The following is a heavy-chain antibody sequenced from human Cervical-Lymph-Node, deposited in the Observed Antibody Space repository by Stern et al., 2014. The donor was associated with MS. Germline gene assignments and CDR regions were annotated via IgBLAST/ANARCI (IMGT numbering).Heavy chain of an antibody. CDR1: GYIFTNYA. J-gene: IGHJ5*02. CDR2: INAGKGNT. CDR3: AREQMVYASGGDWFDA. Sequence: VQLVESGAEVKKPGASVKVSCKASGYIFTNYAMHWVRQAPGQRLEWMGWINAGKGNTKYSQMFQDRVTITRDTSASTAYMELSSLRYEDTAVYYCAREQMVYASGGDWFDAWGQGTLVTVSS. D-gene: IGHD2-8*01. V-gene: IGHV1-3*01.